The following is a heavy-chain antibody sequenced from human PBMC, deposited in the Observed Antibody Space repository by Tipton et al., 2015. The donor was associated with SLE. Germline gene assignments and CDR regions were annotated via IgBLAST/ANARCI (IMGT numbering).Heavy chain of an antibody. CDR2: VYYTGIT. CDR3: VRDLDDGGHGHFDL. Sequence: TLSLTCTVSGGSISSHYWSWIRQPPGKGLEWIGYVYYTGITNYKSSLKSRVTISVDRSKNQFSLNLNSVTAADTAVYYCVRDLDDGGHGHFDLWGRGTLVTVSP. J-gene: IGHJ2*01. D-gene: IGHD4-23*01. V-gene: IGHV4-59*11. CDR1: GGSISSHY.